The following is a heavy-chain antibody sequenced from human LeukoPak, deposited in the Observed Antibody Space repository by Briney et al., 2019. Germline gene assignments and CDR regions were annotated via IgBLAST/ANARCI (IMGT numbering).Heavy chain of an antibody. Sequence: SETLSLTCAVPGYSLGKNYYWGWLRQSPGKGLEGLGWIYVRASTSYNRSLMNRVTMLVNTSKTPFSLHLTSVTAAATAVYYCARYASRGSASTKFDYWGPGIQVTVSS. J-gene: IGHJ4*02. CDR2: IYVRAST. V-gene: IGHV4-38-2*01. CDR3: ARYASRGSASTKFDY. D-gene: IGHD6-19*01. CDR1: GYSLGKNYY.